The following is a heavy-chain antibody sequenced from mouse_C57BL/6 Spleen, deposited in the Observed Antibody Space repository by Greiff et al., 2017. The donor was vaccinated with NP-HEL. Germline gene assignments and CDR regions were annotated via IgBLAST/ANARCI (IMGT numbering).Heavy chain of an antibody. Sequence: QVQLQQSGPGLVAPSQRLSITCTVSGFSLTSYGVDWVRQPPGKGLEWLGVIWGGGSTNYNSALMSRLSISKDNSKSQVFLKMNSLQTDDTAMYYCAKLTSSDYGSSYDAMDYWGQGTSVTVSS. CDR2: IWGGGST. D-gene: IGHD1-1*01. J-gene: IGHJ4*01. V-gene: IGHV2-9*01. CDR3: AKLTSSDYGSSYDAMDY. CDR1: GFSLTSYG.